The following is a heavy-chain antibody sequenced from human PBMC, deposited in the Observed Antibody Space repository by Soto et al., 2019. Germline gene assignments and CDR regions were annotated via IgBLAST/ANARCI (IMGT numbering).Heavy chain of an antibody. V-gene: IGHV4-39*01. D-gene: IGHD1-1*01. CDR1: GGSIVTGSYY. CDR3: ARLPQEYNYYGMDV. CDR2: IYCSGNT. Sequence: PSETLSLTCTVSGGSIVTGSYYWGWIRQPPGKGLEWLGHIYCSGNTYYPPSLKSRVTISVDTSKNQFSLRLSSVTAADTAVYYCARLPQEYNYYGMDVWGQGTTVTVS. J-gene: IGHJ6*02.